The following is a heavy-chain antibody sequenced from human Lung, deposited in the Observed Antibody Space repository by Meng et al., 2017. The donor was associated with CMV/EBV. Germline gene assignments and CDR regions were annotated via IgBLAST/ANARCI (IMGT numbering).Heavy chain of an antibody. V-gene: IGHV3-74*01. D-gene: IGHD2-21*02. CDR2: ISSDGSST. CDR3: ARHRADYYFDY. CDR1: GFTFSSYW. Sequence: LTXAASGFTFSSYWMHWVRQAPGKGLVWVSRISSDGSSTIYADSVKGRFTISRDNAKNTLYLQMNSLRGEDTAVYYCARHRADYYFDYWGQGTLVTVSS. J-gene: IGHJ4*02.